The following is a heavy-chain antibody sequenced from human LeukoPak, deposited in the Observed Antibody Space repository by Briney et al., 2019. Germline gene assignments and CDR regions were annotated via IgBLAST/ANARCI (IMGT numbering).Heavy chain of an antibody. CDR2: IYHSGST. D-gene: IGHD5-12*01. Sequence: SETLSLTCAVSGGSISSGGYSWSWIRQPPGKGLEWIGYIYHSGSTYYNPSLKSRVTISVDRSKNQFSLKLSSVTAADTAVYYCVRGGYGVNWFDPWGQGTLVTVSS. CDR1: GGSISSGGYS. CDR3: VRGGYGVNWFDP. V-gene: IGHV4-30-2*01. J-gene: IGHJ5*02.